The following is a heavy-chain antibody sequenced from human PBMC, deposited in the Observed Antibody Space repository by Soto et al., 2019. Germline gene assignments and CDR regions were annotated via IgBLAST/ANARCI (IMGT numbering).Heavy chain of an antibody. CDR1: GFTFSSYA. CDR2: ISSRGSTT. Sequence: PGGSLRLSCAASGFTFSSYAMSWVRQAPGKGLEWVSYISSRGSTTYYADSVRGRFTISRDNAKNSLYLQVNSLRADDTAVYYCAREDYYYYMDVWGKGTTVTVSS. V-gene: IGHV3-48*01. J-gene: IGHJ6*03. CDR3: AREDYYYYMDV.